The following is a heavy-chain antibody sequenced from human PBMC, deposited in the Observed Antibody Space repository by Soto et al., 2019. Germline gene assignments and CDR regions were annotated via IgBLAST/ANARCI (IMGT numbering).Heavy chain of an antibody. CDR1: GGTFSSYA. J-gene: IGHJ4*02. D-gene: IGHD3-22*01. V-gene: IGHV1-69*06. CDR2: IIPIFGTA. CDR3: ARAGGYYYDSSGYTY. Sequence: SLKVSCKASGGTFSSYAISWVRQAPGQGLEWMGGIIPIFGTANYAQKFQGRVTITADKSTSTAYMELSSLRSEDTAVYYCARAGGYYYDSSGYTYWGQGSLVTVS.